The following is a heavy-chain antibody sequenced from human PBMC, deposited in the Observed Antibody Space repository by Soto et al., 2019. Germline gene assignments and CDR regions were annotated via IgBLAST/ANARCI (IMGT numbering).Heavy chain of an antibody. D-gene: IGHD4-4*01. CDR1: GYTFTSYD. Sequence: QVQLVQSGAEVKKPGASVKVSCKASGYTFTSYDINWVRQATGQGLEWMGWMNPNSGNTGYAQKFHGRVTMTRNTSISTAYMELSSLRSEDTAVYYCAREGWESVTTHQHYYYYGMDVWGQGTTVTVSS. CDR3: AREGWESVTTHQHYYYYGMDV. V-gene: IGHV1-8*01. CDR2: MNPNSGNT. J-gene: IGHJ6*02.